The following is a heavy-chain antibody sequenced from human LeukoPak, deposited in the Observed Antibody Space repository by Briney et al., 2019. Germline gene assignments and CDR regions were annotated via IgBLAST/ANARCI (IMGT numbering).Heavy chain of an antibody. J-gene: IGHJ6*04. V-gene: IGHV3-48*03. CDR3: AELGITMIGGV. D-gene: IGHD3-10*02. Sequence: GGSLRLSCAASGFTFSSYEMNWVRQAPGKGLEWVSYISSSGSTMYYADSVKGRFAISRDNAKNSLYLQMNSLRAEDTAVYYCAELGITMIGGVWGKGTTVTISS. CDR2: ISSSGSTM. CDR1: GFTFSSYE.